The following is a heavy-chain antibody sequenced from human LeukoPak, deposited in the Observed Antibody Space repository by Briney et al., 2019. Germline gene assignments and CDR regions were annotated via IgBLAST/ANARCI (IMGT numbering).Heavy chain of an antibody. V-gene: IGHV4-38-2*01. CDR3: ARANVLLWFGEFYSFDY. J-gene: IGHJ4*02. Sequence: GSLRLSCAASGFTVSSNYMSWVRQAPGKGLEWVGSVFHSGNTYYNPSLKSRLTISVDTSKNQFSLKLSSVTAADTAVYYRARANVLLWFGEFYSFDYWGQGTLITVSS. CDR2: VFHSGNT. D-gene: IGHD3-10*01. CDR1: GFTVSSNY.